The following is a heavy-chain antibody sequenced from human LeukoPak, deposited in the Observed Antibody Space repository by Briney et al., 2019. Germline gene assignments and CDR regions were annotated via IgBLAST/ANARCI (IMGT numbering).Heavy chain of an antibody. J-gene: IGHJ6*02. V-gene: IGHV1-2*02. CDR2: INPNSGGT. CDR3: ARDPVIVVVTASLGHYYYGMDV. CDR1: GYTFTGYY. Sequence: ASVKVSCKASGYTFTGYYMHWVRQAPGQGLEWMGWINPNSGGTNYAQKFQGRVTMTRDTSISTAYMELSRLRSDDTAVYYCARDPVIVVVTASLGHYYYGMDVWGQGTMVTVSS. D-gene: IGHD2-21*02.